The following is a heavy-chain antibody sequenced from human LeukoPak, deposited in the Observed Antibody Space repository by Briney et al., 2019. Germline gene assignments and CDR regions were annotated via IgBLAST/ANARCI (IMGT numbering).Heavy chain of an antibody. Sequence: SETLSLTCTVSGGSISSYYWSWIRQPPGKGLEWIGYIYYSGSTNYNPSLRSRVTISVDTPKNQFSLKLSSVTAADTAVYYCARYNIVATIQSWFDPWGQGTLVTVSS. CDR3: ARYNIVATIQSWFDP. V-gene: IGHV4-59*08. CDR1: GGSISSYY. J-gene: IGHJ5*02. CDR2: IYYSGST. D-gene: IGHD5-12*01.